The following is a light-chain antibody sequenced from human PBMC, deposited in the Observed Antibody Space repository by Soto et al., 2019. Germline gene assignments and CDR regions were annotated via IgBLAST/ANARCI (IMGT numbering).Light chain of an antibody. CDR2: GAS. Sequence: EVVMTQSPATLSVSLGERATLSCRASQSVRTNLAWYQQKPGQPPRLVMFGASTRATGVPSRFSGSGSGTEFTLTIRSLQSDDGSVYYCQRYDNWPPWTFGQGTKVEIK. J-gene: IGKJ1*01. CDR3: QRYDNWPPWT. V-gene: IGKV3-15*01. CDR1: QSVRTN.